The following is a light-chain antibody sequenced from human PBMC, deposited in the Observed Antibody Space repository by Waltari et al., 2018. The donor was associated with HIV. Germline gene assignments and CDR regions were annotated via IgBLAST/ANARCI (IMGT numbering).Light chain of an antibody. CDR3: QQYGSSPG. V-gene: IGKV3-20*01. Sequence: EIVLTQSPGTLSLSPGERATLSCRASQSVSNSYLAWYQQKPGQAPRVLIYGASSRATGIPDRFSGSGSGTDFTLTISRLEPEDFAVYYCQQYGSSPGFGGGTKVEIK. CDR2: GAS. CDR1: QSVSNSY. J-gene: IGKJ4*01.